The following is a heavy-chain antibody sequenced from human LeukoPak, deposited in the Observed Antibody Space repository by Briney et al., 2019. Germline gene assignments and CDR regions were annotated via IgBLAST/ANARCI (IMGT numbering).Heavy chain of an antibody. V-gene: IGHV4-4*02. CDR3: ARDLGDYWSGFRSYFFDY. CDR2: IYHSGTT. Sequence: SETLSLTCAVSGGSITSNNWWNWVRQPPGKGLEWIGEIYHSGTTNYNSSLKSRVTISVDKSKNQFSLRLTSVTAADTAVYYCARDLGDYWSGFRSYFFDYWGQGTLVTVSS. D-gene: IGHD3-3*01. J-gene: IGHJ4*02. CDR1: GGSITSNNW.